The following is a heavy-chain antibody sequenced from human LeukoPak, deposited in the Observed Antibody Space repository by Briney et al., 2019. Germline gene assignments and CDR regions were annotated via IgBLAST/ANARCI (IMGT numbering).Heavy chain of an antibody. J-gene: IGHJ4*02. Sequence: RHTPAKGLDLGSTFSSSGSGTYYADSGKGRFTISIDNSKNGLYLQMNSPRAEDTAVYYCANNIRGIRLWSFDYWGQGTMVTVSS. V-gene: IGHV3-23*01. CDR3: ANNIRGIRLWSFDY. D-gene: IGHD5-18*01. CDR2: FSSSGSGT.